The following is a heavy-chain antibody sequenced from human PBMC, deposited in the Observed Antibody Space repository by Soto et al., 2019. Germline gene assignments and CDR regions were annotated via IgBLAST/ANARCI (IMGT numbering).Heavy chain of an antibody. J-gene: IGHJ4*02. CDR1: AFSFSTSW. CDR2: INPDGRTI. Sequence: GVSLRLSCSASAFSFSTSWMHWVRQAPGDGLVWVSRINPDGRTINYADSVKGRFTISXXXXXXTXYXPMXXLRVEDTAVYFCATAGNYRFDNWGLGTLVTVSS. V-gene: IGHV3-74*01. CDR3: ATAGNYRFDN. D-gene: IGHD1-1*01.